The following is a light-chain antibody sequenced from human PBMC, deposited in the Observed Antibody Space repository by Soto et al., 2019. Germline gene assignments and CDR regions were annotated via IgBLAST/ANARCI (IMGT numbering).Light chain of an antibody. CDR3: QQSFTTPT. Sequence: DIQMTQSTSSLSASVGDRVTITCRASQTISRALNWYQQKPGKAPKLLIYAASYLQTGVPSRFSGSGSGTDFVLTISSLQPEDFATYYCQQSFTTPTFGGGNKVEIK. CDR1: QTISRA. J-gene: IGKJ4*01. CDR2: AAS. V-gene: IGKV1-39*01.